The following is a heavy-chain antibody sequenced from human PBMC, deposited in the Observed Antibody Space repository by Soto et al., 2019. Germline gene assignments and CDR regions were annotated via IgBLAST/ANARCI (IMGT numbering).Heavy chain of an antibody. CDR3: ARRLYYDSSGFEGGGMDV. Sequence: TLSLTCTVSGGSIGSSSYYWGWIRQPPGKGLEWIGSIYYSGSTYYNPSLKSRVTISVDTSKNQFSLKLSSVTAADTAVYYCARRLYYDSSGFEGGGMDVWGQGTTVTVSS. CDR2: IYYSGST. V-gene: IGHV4-39*01. CDR1: GGSIGSSSYY. D-gene: IGHD3-22*01. J-gene: IGHJ6*02.